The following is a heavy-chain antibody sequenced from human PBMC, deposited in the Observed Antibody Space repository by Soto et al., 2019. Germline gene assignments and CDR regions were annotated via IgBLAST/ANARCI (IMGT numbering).Heavy chain of an antibody. V-gene: IGHV5-51*01. J-gene: IGHJ4*02. D-gene: IGHD6-19*01. CDR1: GYSFTSYW. CDR3: TRDDHSSPSSFDY. CDR2: IYPSDSDT. Sequence: PGESLKISCKGSGYSFTSYWMGWGRQMPGKGLEWMGIIYPSDSDTRYSPSFQGPVTMSAHKPINTAYFKWSSLKCSDTGRYFWTRDDHSSPSSFDYWGQLTHATVTS.